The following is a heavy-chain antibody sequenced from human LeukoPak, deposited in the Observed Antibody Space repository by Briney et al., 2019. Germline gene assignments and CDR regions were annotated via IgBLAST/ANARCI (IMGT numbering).Heavy chain of an antibody. CDR2: INPSGGST. Sequence: ASVKVSCKASGYTFTSYYMHWVRQAPGQGLEWMGIINPSGGSTSYAQKFQGRVTMTRDTSTSTAYMELRSLRSDDTAVYYCARTSIFGVVIMSPGWFDPWGQGTLVTVSS. J-gene: IGHJ5*02. V-gene: IGHV1-46*01. D-gene: IGHD3-3*01. CDR1: GYTFTSYY. CDR3: ARTSIFGVVIMSPGWFDP.